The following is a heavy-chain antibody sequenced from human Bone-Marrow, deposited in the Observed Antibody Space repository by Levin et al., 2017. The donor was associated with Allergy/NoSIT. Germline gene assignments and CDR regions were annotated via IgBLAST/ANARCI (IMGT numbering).Heavy chain of an antibody. CDR1: GFTFSDYW. CDR3: TRHCGGDCFSPSAFEY. CDR2: IKSDGTIT. Sequence: SCAASGFTFSDYWMHWVRQAPGKGLVWVSRIKSDGTITTYADSVKGRFTISRDNAKNTLYLQMNSLRAEDTAVYFCTRHCGGDCFSPSAFEYWGQGILVTVSS. D-gene: IGHD2-21*02. J-gene: IGHJ4*02. V-gene: IGHV3-74*01.